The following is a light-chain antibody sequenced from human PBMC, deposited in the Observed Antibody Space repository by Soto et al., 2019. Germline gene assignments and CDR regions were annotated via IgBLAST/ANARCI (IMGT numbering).Light chain of an antibody. V-gene: IGKV1-39*01. Sequence: DIQMTQSPSSLSACVGDRVTITCRASQSLSSYLNWYQQKPGKAPKLLIYAASSLQSGVPSRFNSSGSVTDFTLTISSLQPDDFATYDCQQSYSTPPITFGQGTRLESK. J-gene: IGKJ5*01. CDR3: QQSYSTPPIT. CDR1: QSLSSY. CDR2: AAS.